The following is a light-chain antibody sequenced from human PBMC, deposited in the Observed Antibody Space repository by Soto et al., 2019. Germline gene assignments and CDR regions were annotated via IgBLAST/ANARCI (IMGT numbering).Light chain of an antibody. CDR3: QQRWSWPLA. CDR2: DAS. Sequence: EIVLTQSPATLSLSPGERATLSCRASQSINSQLAWYQQKPGQAPRLLIYDASNRATGIPARFSGSETWTDFTLTISSLEPEDSAVYYCQQRWSWPLALGGGTKVDTK. CDR1: QSINSQ. J-gene: IGKJ4*01. V-gene: IGKV3-11*01.